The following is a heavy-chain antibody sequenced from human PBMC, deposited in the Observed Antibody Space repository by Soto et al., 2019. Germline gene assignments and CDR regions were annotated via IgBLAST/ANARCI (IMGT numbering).Heavy chain of an antibody. CDR3: APSAIFEGDFDY. CDR1: GFSLSTSRVG. Sequence: QITLKESGPTLVKPTQTLTLTCTFSGFSLSTSRVGVGWIRQPPGKALEWLALIYWDDDKRYSPSLKSRLTLTKETTKNQVVLTMTNMDPVDTATYYCAPSAIFEGDFDYWGQGTLVTGFS. D-gene: IGHD3-9*01. CDR2: IYWDDDK. J-gene: IGHJ4*02. V-gene: IGHV2-5*02.